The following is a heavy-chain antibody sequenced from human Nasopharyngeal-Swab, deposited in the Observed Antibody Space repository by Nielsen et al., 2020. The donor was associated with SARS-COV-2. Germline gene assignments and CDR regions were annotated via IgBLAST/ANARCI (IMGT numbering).Heavy chain of an antibody. CDR2: IRSKANSYAT. V-gene: IGHV3-73*01. CDR1: GFTFSGSA. Sequence: GGSLRPSCAASGFTFSGSAMHWVRQASGKGLEWVGRIRSKANSYATAYAASVKGRFTISRDDSKNTAYLQMNSLKTEDTAVYYCTRRPLTPANGMDVWGQGTTVTVSS. D-gene: IGHD1-14*01. CDR3: TRRPLTPANGMDV. J-gene: IGHJ6*02.